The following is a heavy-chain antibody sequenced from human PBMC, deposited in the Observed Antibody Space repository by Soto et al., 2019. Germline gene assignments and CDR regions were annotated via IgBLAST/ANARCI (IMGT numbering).Heavy chain of an antibody. Sequence: PGESLKISCQGSGYSFTSYWIGWVRQMPGKGLEWMGIIYPGDSDTRYSPSFQGQVTISADKSISTAYLQWSSLKASDTAMYYCARRALPLGCSGGSCYSPLFDYWGQGTLVTVSS. CDR1: GYSFTSYW. CDR2: IYPGDSDT. CDR3: ARRALPLGCSGGSCYSPLFDY. V-gene: IGHV5-51*01. D-gene: IGHD2-15*01. J-gene: IGHJ4*02.